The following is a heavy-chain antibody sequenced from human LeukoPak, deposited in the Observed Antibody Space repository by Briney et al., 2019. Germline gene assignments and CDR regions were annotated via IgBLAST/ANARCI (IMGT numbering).Heavy chain of an antibody. CDR3: ARDGGYTYVLIY. CDR1: GDSFTSYS. J-gene: IGHJ4*02. Sequence: ASVKVSCKASGDSFTSYSMHWVRQAPGQGPEWMGIIHPSGGTTTYAQRFQGRVSMTRDMSTSTVYMELSSLRSEDTAVYYCARDGGYTYVLIYWGQGTLATVSA. CDR2: IHPSGGTT. D-gene: IGHD5-18*01. V-gene: IGHV1-46*01.